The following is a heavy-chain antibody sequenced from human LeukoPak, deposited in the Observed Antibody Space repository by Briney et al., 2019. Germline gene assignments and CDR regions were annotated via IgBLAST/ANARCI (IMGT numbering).Heavy chain of an antibody. Sequence: GGSLRLSCAASGFTFSDYYMSWIRQAPGKGREWVSYISSSSYYTNYADSVKGRFIISRDNAKNSLYLQMNSLRAEDTAVYYCARDADIAAAGTRYNWFDPWGQGTLVIVSS. V-gene: IGHV3-11*06. CDR2: ISSSSYYT. CDR1: GFTFSDYY. J-gene: IGHJ5*02. CDR3: ARDADIAAAGTRYNWFDP. D-gene: IGHD6-13*01.